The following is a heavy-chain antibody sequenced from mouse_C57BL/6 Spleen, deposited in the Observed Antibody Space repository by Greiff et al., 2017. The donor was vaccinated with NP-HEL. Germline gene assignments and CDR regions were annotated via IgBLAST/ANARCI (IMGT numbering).Heavy chain of an antibody. J-gene: IGHJ4*01. D-gene: IGHD1-1*02. V-gene: IGHV1-82*01. CDR1: GYAFSSSW. CDR3: ARWGGNPYAMDY. Sequence: VMLVESGPELVKPGASVKISCKASGYAFSSSWMNWVKQRPGKGLEWIGRIYPGDGDTNYNGKFKGKATLTADKSSSTAYMQLSSLTSEDSAVYFCARWGGNPYAMDYWGRGTSVTVSS. CDR2: IYPGDGDT.